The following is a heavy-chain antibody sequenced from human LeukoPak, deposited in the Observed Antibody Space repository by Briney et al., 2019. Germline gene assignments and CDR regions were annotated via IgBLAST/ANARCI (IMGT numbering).Heavy chain of an antibody. D-gene: IGHD3-10*01. CDR3: ARARVTMVRGVIITYYFDY. J-gene: IGHJ4*02. CDR1: GFTFSSYW. Sequence: GGSLRLSCAASGFTFSSYWMSWVRQAPGKRLEWVANIKQDGSEKYYVDSVKGRFTISRDNAKNSLYLQMNSLRAEDTAVYYCARARVTMVRGVIITYYFDYWGQGTLVTVSS. CDR2: IKQDGSEK. V-gene: IGHV3-7*01.